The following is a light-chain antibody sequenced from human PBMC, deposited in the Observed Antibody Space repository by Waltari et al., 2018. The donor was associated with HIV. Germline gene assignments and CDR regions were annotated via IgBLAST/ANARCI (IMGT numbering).Light chain of an antibody. Sequence: QSALTQPRSVSGSPGQSVTISCTGTSSDVGNYTYVSWYQQHPGKAPKFMIYDVSKRPSGVPDRFSGSKSGDTASLTISGLQAEDEADYYCCSYAGSYTLGVFGGGTKVTVL. V-gene: IGLV2-11*01. CDR1: SSDVGNYTY. CDR3: CSYAGSYTLGV. J-gene: IGLJ2*01. CDR2: DVS.